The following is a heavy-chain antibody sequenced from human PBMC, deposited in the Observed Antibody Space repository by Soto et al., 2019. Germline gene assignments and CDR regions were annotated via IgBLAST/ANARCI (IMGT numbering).Heavy chain of an antibody. CDR3: ARQVERLRVDY. CDR2: IYSGGST. V-gene: IGHV3-66*04. J-gene: IGHJ4*02. CDR1: GFTVSSNY. D-gene: IGHD1-1*01. Sequence: GGSLRLSCAASGFTVSSNYMSWVRQAPGKGLEWVSVIYSGGSTYYADSVKGRFTISRDNSKNTLYLQMNSLRAEDTAVYYCARQVERLRVDYWGQGTLVTVSS.